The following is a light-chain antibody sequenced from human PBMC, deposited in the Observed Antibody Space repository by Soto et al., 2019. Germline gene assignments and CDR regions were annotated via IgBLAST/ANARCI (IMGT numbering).Light chain of an antibody. CDR3: QQYNSYWT. CDR2: KAS. CDR1: QSISSW. Sequence: IQMTQSTSTLSASAGDRVTITCRASQSISSWLAWYQQKPGKAPKLLIYKASSLESGVPSRFSGSGSGTEFTLTISSLQPDDFATYYCQQYNSYWTFGQGTKVDIK. J-gene: IGKJ1*01. V-gene: IGKV1-5*03.